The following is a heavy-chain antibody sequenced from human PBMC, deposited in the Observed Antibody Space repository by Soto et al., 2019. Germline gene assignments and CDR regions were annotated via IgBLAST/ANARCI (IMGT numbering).Heavy chain of an antibody. CDR1: GGSISSYY. V-gene: IGHV4-59*01. J-gene: IGHJ5*02. CDR2: IYYSGST. CDR3: ARAEHQNWFDP. Sequence: QVQLQESGPGLVKPSETLSLTCTVSGGSISSYYWSWIRQPPGKGLEWIGYIYYSGSTNYNPSLKGRVTISVDTSKNQFSLKLSSVTAADTAVYYCARAEHQNWFDPWGQGTLVTVSS. D-gene: IGHD1-26*01.